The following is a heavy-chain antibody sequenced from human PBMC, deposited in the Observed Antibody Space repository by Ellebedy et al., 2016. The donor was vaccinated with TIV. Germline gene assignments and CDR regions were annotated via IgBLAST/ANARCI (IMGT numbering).Heavy chain of an antibody. CDR2: ISSSSGTK. CDR1: GFTFRNYA. D-gene: IGHD4-17*01. J-gene: IGHJ4*02. V-gene: IGHV3-48*04. CDR3: ARDRDYVGYFDY. Sequence: GGSLRLXXTTSGFTFRNYALTWVRQAPGKGLAWVSYISSSSGTKFYADSVKGRFTISRDNAKNSLYLQMDSLRAEDTAVYYCARDRDYVGYFDYWGQGTLVIVSS.